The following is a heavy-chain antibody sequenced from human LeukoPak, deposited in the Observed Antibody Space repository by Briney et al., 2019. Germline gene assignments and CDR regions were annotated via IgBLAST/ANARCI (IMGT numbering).Heavy chain of an antibody. CDR2: IYYSGST. CDR3: ARDAYYDSSGYYYFDY. D-gene: IGHD3-22*01. Sequence: PSETLSLTCTVSGGSISSYYWSWIRQPPGKGLEWIGYIYYSGSTNHNPSLKSRVTISVDTSKNQFSLKLSSVTAADTAVYYCARDAYYDSSGYYYFDYWGQGTLVTVSS. J-gene: IGHJ4*02. V-gene: IGHV4-59*01. CDR1: GGSISSYY.